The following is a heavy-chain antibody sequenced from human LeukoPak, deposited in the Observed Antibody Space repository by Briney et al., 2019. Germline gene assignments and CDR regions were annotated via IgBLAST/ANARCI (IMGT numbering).Heavy chain of an antibody. CDR1: GYTFTSYG. D-gene: IGHD3-22*01. CDR3: TREDDSSGYRPFDI. CDR2: MNPNSGNT. V-gene: IGHV1-8*02. J-gene: IGHJ3*02. Sequence: ASVKVSCKASGYTFTSYGISWVRQATGQGLEWMGWMNPNSGNTGYAQKFQGRVTMTRNTSISTAYMELSSLRSEDTAVYYCTREDDSSGYRPFDIWGQGTMVTVSS.